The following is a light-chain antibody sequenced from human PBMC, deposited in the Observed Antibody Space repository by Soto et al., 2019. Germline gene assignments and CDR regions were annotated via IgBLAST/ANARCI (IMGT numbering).Light chain of an antibody. CDR1: QSVFYSSTKKNY. Sequence: DIVMTQSPDSLAVSLGERATINCKSSQSVFYSSTKKNYLAWYQQKPGEPPKLLIYWASTGESGVPDRFSGSGSRTDFTLTISSLQAEDVTVYFCQEYYGDTWTFGQATRVEIK. CDR2: WAS. V-gene: IGKV4-1*01. J-gene: IGKJ1*01. CDR3: QEYYGDTWT.